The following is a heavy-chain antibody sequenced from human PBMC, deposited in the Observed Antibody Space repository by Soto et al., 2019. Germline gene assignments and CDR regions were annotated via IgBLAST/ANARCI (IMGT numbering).Heavy chain of an antibody. CDR3: AKGRPGVAAAPDY. CDR1: GFIFSDYA. J-gene: IGHJ4*02. V-gene: IGHV3-23*01. Sequence: PGGSLRLSCAASGFIFSDYAMTWVRQAPGKGLEWVSSASGSGSGTYYADSVKGRFTISRDNSKNTLFLHMTNLRAGDTALYFCAKGRPGVAAAPDYWGQGTLVTVSS. D-gene: IGHD2-21*01. CDR2: ASGSGSGT.